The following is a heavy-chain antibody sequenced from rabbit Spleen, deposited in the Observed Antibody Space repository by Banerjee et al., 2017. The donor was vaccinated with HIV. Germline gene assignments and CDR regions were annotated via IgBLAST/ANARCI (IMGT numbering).Heavy chain of an antibody. CDR2: VAAGVSLTS. Sequence: QQLVESGGGLVKPGASLTLTCTASGFSFTYIDYLCWVRQPPGKGPEWIACVAAGVSLTSYYATWAKGRFTISKTSSTTVTLQMTSLTAADTATYFCARNFDLWGQGTLVTVS. CDR3: ARNFDL. V-gene: IGHV1S40*01. J-gene: IGHJ4*01. CDR1: GFSFTYIDY.